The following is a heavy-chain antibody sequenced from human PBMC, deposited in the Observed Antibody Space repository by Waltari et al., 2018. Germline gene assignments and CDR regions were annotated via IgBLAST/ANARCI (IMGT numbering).Heavy chain of an antibody. CDR1: GGSISSYY. CDR3: ARVGATDDYYYYYGMDV. V-gene: IGHV4-59*01. CDR2: IYYSGST. Sequence: QVQLQESGPGLVKPSETLSLTCTVSGGSISSYYWRWIRQPPGKGLEWIGYIYYSGSTNYNPSLKSRVTISVDTSKNQFSLKLSSVTAADTAVYYCARVGATDDYYYYYGMDVWGQGTTVTVSS. J-gene: IGHJ6*02. D-gene: IGHD3-10*01.